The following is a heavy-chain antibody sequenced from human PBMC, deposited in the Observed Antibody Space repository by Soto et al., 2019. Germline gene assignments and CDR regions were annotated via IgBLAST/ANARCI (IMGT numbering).Heavy chain of an antibody. CDR2: VYYSGST. CDR1: GGSISSYY. V-gene: IGHV4-59*08. Sequence: SETLSLTCTVSGGSISSYYWSWIRQPPGKGLEWIGYVYYSGSTNYNPSLKSRVTISVDTSKNQFSLKLSSVTAADTAVYYCARLSLPYYFDYWGQGTLVTVSS. J-gene: IGHJ4*02. CDR3: ARLSLPYYFDY.